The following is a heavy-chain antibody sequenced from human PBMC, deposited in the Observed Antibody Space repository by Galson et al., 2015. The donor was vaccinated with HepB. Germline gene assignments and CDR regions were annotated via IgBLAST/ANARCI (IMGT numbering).Heavy chain of an antibody. CDR2: IYYSGST. J-gene: IGHJ4*02. CDR3: ARQEGPGGYAFDY. CDR1: GGSISSSSYY. D-gene: IGHD5-12*01. Sequence: CTVSGGSISSSSYYWGWIRQPPGKGLEWIGSIYYSGSTYYNPSLKSRVTISVDTSKNQFSLKLSSVTAADTAVYYCARQEGPGGYAFDYWGQGTLVTVSS. V-gene: IGHV4-39*01.